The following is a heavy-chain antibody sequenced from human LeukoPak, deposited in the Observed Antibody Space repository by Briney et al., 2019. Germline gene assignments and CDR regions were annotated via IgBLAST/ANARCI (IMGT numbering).Heavy chain of an antibody. V-gene: IGHV3-48*01. Sequence: PGGSLRLSCAASGFSFSNYNMNWVRQAPGKGLEWISYITISSTTMYYADSVKGRFTISRDNGKNSVYPQMNSLRAEDTAVYYCAREPTYTSSWYTTCDYWGQGTLVSVSS. D-gene: IGHD6-13*01. CDR1: GFSFSNYN. CDR2: ITISSTTM. J-gene: IGHJ4*02. CDR3: AREPTYTSSWYTTCDY.